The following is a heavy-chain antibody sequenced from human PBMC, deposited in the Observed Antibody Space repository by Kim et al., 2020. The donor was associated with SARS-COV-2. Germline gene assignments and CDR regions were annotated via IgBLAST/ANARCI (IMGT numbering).Heavy chain of an antibody. Sequence: ASVKVSCKASGYTFTNYGISWVRQAPGQGLEWMGWISPHNGNTNSAQKFQDRATMTTDTSTTTVYMDLRSLRPDDTAVYYCARSITYGDSDYYFGQTIDYWGQGTLVTVSS. J-gene: IGHJ4*02. V-gene: IGHV1-18*04. CDR3: ARSITYGDSDYYFGQTIDY. CDR2: ISPHNGNT. D-gene: IGHD3-22*01. CDR1: GYTFTNYG.